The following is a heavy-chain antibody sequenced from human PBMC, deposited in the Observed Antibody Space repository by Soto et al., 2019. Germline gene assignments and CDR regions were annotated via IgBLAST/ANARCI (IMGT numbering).Heavy chain of an antibody. D-gene: IGHD2-15*01. Sequence: QVQLQESGPGLVKPSETLSLTCNVSGDSISTYYWNWIRQSPGKGLEWIGYIYYSGSTNYNPSLKSRVTISVDTSKNQFSLKLSSVTAADTAVYYCARRYSPGYCSGGESCYYYYYYMDVWGRGAPVTVSS. CDR1: GDSISTYY. CDR2: IYYSGST. J-gene: IGHJ6*03. CDR3: ARRYSPGYCSGGESCYYYYYYMDV. V-gene: IGHV4-59*08.